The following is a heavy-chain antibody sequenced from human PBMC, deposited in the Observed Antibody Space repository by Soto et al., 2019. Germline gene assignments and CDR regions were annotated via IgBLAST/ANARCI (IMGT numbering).Heavy chain of an antibody. CDR3: AKGAQMNTVTYNWFDP. CDR2: ISTSGGKT. Sequence: XGSLKLSCAAAGFTFSSYAMNWVRQAPGKGLEWVSTISTSGGKTNYADSVKGRFTISRDNSKNTLYLQMNSLRAEDTAIYYCAKGAQMNTVTYNWFDPWGQGNLVTVSS. V-gene: IGHV3-23*01. CDR1: GFTFSSYA. J-gene: IGHJ5*02. D-gene: IGHD4-17*01.